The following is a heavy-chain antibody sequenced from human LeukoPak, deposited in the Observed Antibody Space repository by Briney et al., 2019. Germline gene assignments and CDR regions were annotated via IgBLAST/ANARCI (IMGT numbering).Heavy chain of an antibody. D-gene: IGHD6-19*01. Sequence: SETLSLTCAVYGGPLSGYYWSWIRQPPGKGLEWIGEINHSGSTNYNPSLKSQVTISVDTSKNQLSLKLSSMTAADTAVYYCARQWLVSPLFDYWGQGTLVTVSS. CDR1: GGPLSGYY. V-gene: IGHV4-34*01. J-gene: IGHJ4*02. CDR3: ARQWLVSPLFDY. CDR2: INHSGST.